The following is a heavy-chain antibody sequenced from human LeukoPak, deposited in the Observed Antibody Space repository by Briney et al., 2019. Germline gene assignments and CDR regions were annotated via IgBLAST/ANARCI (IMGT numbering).Heavy chain of an antibody. V-gene: IGHV3-7*01. J-gene: IGHJ2*01. Sequence: PGGSLRLSCLGSGFNFRYFWMSWVRQAPGEGLAWVANINHDGRETYYADSVKGRFIISRDNAKDSLYLQMNSLRAEDAAVYYCAKGYIIAGRQWYLDLWGRGTLVGVSS. CDR3: AKGYIIAGRQWYLDL. CDR1: GFNFRYFW. D-gene: IGHD6-13*01. CDR2: INHDGRET.